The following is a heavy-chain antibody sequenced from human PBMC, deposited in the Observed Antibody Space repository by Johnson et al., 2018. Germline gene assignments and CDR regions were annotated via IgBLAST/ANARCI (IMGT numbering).Heavy chain of an antibody. CDR1: GFTFSNYA. CDR3: AKRMSPTTLRWEAFDI. J-gene: IGHJ3*02. CDR2: IGGSGSST. V-gene: IGHV3-23*04. Sequence: VQLVESGGGLVQPGGSLRLSCAASGFTFSNYAMIWVRQAPGEGLDWVSAIGGSGSSTVFADSVKGRFPISRDNSKNTLYLQLNSLRADDTAVYYCAKRMSPTTLRWEAFDIWGQGTMVTVSS. D-gene: IGHD2-2*01.